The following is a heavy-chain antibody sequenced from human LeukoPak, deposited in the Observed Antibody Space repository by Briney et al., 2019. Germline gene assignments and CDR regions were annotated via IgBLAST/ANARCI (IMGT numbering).Heavy chain of an antibody. CDR1: GYTFTSYY. J-gene: IGHJ4*02. CDR3: ARGRGIVGVTRVDGDLYYFDY. Sequence: SVKVSCKASGYTFTSYYMHWVRQAPGQGLEWMGGINTNFGTATYAQKFQGRFTITSDTSASTAYLQLSSLKSEDTAVYYCARGRGIVGVTRVDGDLYYFDYWGQGTGV. D-gene: IGHD1-26*01. V-gene: IGHV1-69*06. CDR2: INTNFGTA.